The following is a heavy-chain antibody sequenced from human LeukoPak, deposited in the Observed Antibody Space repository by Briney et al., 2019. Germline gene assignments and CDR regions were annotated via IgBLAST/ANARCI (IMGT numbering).Heavy chain of an antibody. J-gene: IGHJ2*01. CDR1: GGSFNGYC. V-gene: IGHV4-34*01. CDR2: INHSGST. Sequence: SETLSLTCAVYGGSFNGYCWSWIRQPPGKGLEWIGEINHSGSTNYNPSLKSRVTISVDTSKHQFSLKLSSVTAADTAVYYCARRIDLWGRGTLVTVSS. CDR3: ARRIDL.